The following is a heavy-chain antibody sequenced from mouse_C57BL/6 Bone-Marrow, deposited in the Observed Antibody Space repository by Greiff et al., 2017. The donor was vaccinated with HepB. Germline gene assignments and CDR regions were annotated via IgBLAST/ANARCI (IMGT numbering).Heavy chain of an antibody. D-gene: IGHD2-4*01. CDR2: ISGGGGNT. V-gene: IGHV5-9*01. CDR3: ARHEGYWGLRRRGFAY. J-gene: IGHJ3*01. CDR1: GFTFSSYT. Sequence: EVQGVESGGGLVKPGGSLKLSCAASGFTFSSYTMSWVRRTPEKRLEWVATISGGGGNTYYPDSVKGRFTISRDNAKNTLYLQMSSLRSEDTALYYCARHEGYWGLRRRGFAYWGQGTLVTVSA.